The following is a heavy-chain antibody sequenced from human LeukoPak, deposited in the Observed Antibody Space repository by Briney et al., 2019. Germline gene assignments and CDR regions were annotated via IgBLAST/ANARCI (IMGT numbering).Heavy chain of an antibody. Sequence: GGSLRLSCAASGFTFSTYSMNWVRQAPGKGLEWVSYISSSSSTIYYADSVKGRSTISRDNVKNSMYLQMNSLRVEDTAVYYCARVPNSSSWPKAAYYYYYGMDVWGQGTTVTVSS. CDR3: ARVPNSSSWPKAAYYYYYGMDV. V-gene: IGHV3-48*04. CDR2: ISSSSSTI. D-gene: IGHD6-13*01. CDR1: GFTFSTYS. J-gene: IGHJ6*02.